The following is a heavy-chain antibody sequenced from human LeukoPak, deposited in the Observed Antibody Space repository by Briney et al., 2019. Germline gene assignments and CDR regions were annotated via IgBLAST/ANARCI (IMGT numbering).Heavy chain of an antibody. J-gene: IGHJ5*02. CDR3: ARVFPPNWFDP. Sequence: GGSLRLSCAASGFIFSSYSMNWVRQAPGKGLEWVSSLSFVTTYIYYAESVKGRFTISRDNAKNSLYLQMNSLRAEDTAVYYCARVFPPNWFDPWGQGTLVTVSS. CDR2: LSFVTTYI. CDR1: GFIFSSYS. V-gene: IGHV3-21*01. D-gene: IGHD3-10*02.